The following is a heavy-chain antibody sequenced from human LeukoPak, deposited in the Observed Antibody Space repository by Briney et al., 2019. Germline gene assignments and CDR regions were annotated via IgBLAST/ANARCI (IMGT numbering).Heavy chain of an antibody. CDR2: IYYSGST. Sequence: SETLSLTCTVSGGSISSSGYYWGWIRQPPGKGREWIASIYYSGSTYYNPSLKSRVTISVDTSKNQLSLKLSSLTAADTAVYYCARHEYSGSYYGLSWFDPWGQGTLVTVSS. J-gene: IGHJ5*02. V-gene: IGHV4-39*01. CDR1: GGSISSSGYY. CDR3: ARHEYSGSYYGLSWFDP. D-gene: IGHD1-26*01.